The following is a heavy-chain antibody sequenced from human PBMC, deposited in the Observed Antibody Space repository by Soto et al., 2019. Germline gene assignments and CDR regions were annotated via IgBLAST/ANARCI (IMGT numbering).Heavy chain of an antibody. V-gene: IGHV1-69*01. Sequence: QVQLVQSGAAVKKPGSSVKVSCKASGGTFSSYAISWVRQAPGQGLEWMGGIIPIFGTANYAQKFQGRVTIPADEATSTAYMELSSLRSEDTAVYYCASVWGGAVRHYFDYWGQGTLVTVSS. CDR2: IIPIFGTA. D-gene: IGHD2-21*01. CDR3: ASVWGGAVRHYFDY. J-gene: IGHJ4*02. CDR1: GGTFSSYA.